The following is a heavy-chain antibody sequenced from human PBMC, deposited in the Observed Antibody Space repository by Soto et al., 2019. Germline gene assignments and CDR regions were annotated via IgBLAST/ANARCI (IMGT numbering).Heavy chain of an antibody. V-gene: IGHV4-59*08. CDR1: GGSISSYY. J-gene: IGHJ5*02. Sequence: QVQLQESGPGLVKPSETLSLTCTVSGGSISSYYWSWIRQPPGKGLEWIGYIYYSGSINYNHSLTSRVTISVDTSKNQFSLKLSSVTAADTAVYYCARHLYGSGERFDPWGQGTLVTVSS. D-gene: IGHD3-10*01. CDR2: IYYSGSI. CDR3: ARHLYGSGERFDP.